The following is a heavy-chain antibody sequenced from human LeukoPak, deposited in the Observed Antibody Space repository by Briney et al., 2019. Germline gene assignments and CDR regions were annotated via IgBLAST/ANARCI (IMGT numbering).Heavy chain of an antibody. Sequence: ASVKVSCKASGYTFTSYDINWVRQATGQGLEWMGWMNPNSGGTNYAQKFQGRVTMTRDTSISTAYMELSRLRSDDTAVYYCARDLRGYGNYWGQGTLVTVSS. CDR2: MNPNSGGT. CDR1: GYTFTSYD. J-gene: IGHJ4*02. V-gene: IGHV1-2*02. D-gene: IGHD5-18*01. CDR3: ARDLRGYGNY.